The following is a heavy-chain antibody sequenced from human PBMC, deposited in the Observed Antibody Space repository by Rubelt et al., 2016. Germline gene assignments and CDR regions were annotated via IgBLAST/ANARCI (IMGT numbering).Heavy chain of an antibody. V-gene: IGHV3-23*01. CDR2: FGGSGDNT. CDR1: GFTFSSYA. CDR3: AKGIDGSYGGPFDA. J-gene: IGHJ4*02. D-gene: IGHD1-26*01. Sequence: EVQLLDSGGGLVQPGGSLNLSCSASGFTFSSYAMSWVRQAPGQGLEWVSGFGGSGDNTYHADSVKGRFTISRDNSKNTLYLHMNNLRAEDTAVYDCAKGIDGSYGGPFDAWGQGILVTVSS.